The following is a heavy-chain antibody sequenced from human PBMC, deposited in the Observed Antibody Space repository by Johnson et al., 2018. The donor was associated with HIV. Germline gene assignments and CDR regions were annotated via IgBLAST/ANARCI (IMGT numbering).Heavy chain of an antibody. CDR3: AKDRRYDSSGYYPDAFDI. V-gene: IGHV3-53*01. CDR2: IYSGGST. CDR1: GFTVSSNY. D-gene: IGHD3-22*01. Sequence: VQLVESGGGLIQPGGSLRLSCAASGFTVSSNYMSWVRQAPGKGLEWVSVIYSGGSTYYADSVKGRFTISRDNSKNTLYLQMNNLRAEDTALYYCAKDRRYDSSGYYPDAFDIWGQGTMVTVSS. J-gene: IGHJ3*02.